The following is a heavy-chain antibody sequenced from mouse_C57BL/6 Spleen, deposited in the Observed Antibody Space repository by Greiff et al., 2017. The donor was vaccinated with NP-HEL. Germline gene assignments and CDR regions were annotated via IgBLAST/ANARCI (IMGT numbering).Heavy chain of an antibody. V-gene: IGHV14-4*01. D-gene: IGHD2-5*01. CDR1: GFNIKDDY. J-gene: IGHJ3*01. Sequence: VQLKQSGAELVRPGASVKLSCTASGFNIKDDYMHWVKQRPEQGLEWIGWIDPENGDTEYASKFQGKATITADTSSNTAYLQLSSLTSEDTAVYYCTKAYYSNPFAYWGQGALVTVSA. CDR3: TKAYYSNPFAY. CDR2: IDPENGDT.